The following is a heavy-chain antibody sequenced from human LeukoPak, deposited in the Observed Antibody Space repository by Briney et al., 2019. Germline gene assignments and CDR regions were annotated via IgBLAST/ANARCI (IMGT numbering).Heavy chain of an antibody. V-gene: IGHV3-30*18. Sequence: GGSLRLSCAASGFTFSSYGMHWVRQAPGKGLEWVAVISYDGSNKYYADSVKGRFTISRDNSKNTLYLQMNSLRAEDTAVYYCAKDQIAVVGGQDYWGQGTLVTVSS. CDR1: GFTFSSYG. CDR3: AKDQIAVVGGQDY. CDR2: ISYDGSNK. J-gene: IGHJ4*02. D-gene: IGHD6-19*01.